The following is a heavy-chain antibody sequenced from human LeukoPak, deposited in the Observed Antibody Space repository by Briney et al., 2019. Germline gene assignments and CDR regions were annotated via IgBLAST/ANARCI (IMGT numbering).Heavy chain of an antibody. CDR3: ARGFRGDNFDY. CDR1: GGSISSYY. V-gene: IGHV4-59*08. Sequence: TSETLSLTCTVSGGSISSYYWGWIRQPPGKGLEWIGTIHHSGSTNYSPSLKSRVTISLDTSKNQFSLKLSSVTAADTAVYYCARGFRGDNFDYWGQGTLVTVSS. D-gene: IGHD7-27*01. CDR2: IHHSGST. J-gene: IGHJ4*02.